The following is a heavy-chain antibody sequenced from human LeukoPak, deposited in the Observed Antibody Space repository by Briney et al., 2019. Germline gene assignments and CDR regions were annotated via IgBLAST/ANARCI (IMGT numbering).Heavy chain of an antibody. CDR2: ITGSGGTT. J-gene: IGHJ4*02. V-gene: IGHV3-23*01. CDR1: GFTFSTYA. D-gene: IGHD3-3*01. CDR3: ATENPSFWSGYSFDY. Sequence: GGSLRLSCAASGFTFSTYAMSWVCQAPGKGLNWVSTITGSGGTTYYADSVKGRFTISRDNSKNTLFLQMNSLKTEDTAVYYCATENPSFWSGYSFDYWGQGTLVTVSS.